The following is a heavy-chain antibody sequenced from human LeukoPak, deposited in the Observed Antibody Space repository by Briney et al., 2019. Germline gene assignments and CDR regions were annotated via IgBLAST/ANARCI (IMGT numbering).Heavy chain of an antibody. CDR3: AKDDRYVPLGAFDI. CDR1: GFTFSSYG. CDR2: IWYDGSNK. Sequence: GGSLRLSCAASGFTFSSYGMHWVRQAPGKGLEWVAVIWYDGSNKYYADSVKGRFTISRDNAKNSLYLQMNSLRAEDTALYYCAKDDRYVPLGAFDIWGQGTMVTVSS. V-gene: IGHV3-33*03. J-gene: IGHJ3*02. D-gene: IGHD5-24*01.